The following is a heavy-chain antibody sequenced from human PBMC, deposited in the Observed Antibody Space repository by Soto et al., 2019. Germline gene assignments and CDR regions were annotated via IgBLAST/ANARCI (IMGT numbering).Heavy chain of an antibody. CDR2: INSDGRSA. CDR3: TRGPRYYAVDV. J-gene: IGHJ6*02. V-gene: IGHV3-74*01. Sequence: EVQLVESGGALVQPGGSLRLSCAASGFTFSNYWMHWVRQAPGKELVWVSRINSDGRSANYADSVKGRFTISRDNAKNTVYLQMNSLRAEDTAVYYCTRGPRYYAVDVWGQGTTVTVSS. CDR1: GFTFSNYW.